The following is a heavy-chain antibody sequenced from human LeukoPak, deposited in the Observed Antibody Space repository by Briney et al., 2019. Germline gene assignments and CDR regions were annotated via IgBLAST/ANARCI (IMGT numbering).Heavy chain of an antibody. CDR3: AREGGAGAFDI. CDR1: GGSISSGSYY. D-gene: IGHD3-16*01. J-gene: IGHJ3*02. CDR2: IYTSGST. Sequence: PSETLSLTCSDSGGSISSGSYYWSSIRQPAGKGLEWIGRIYTSGSTNYNPSLKSRVTLSVDTSKNQFSLKLSSVTAADTAVYYCAREGGAGAFDIWGQGTMVTVSS. V-gene: IGHV4-61*02.